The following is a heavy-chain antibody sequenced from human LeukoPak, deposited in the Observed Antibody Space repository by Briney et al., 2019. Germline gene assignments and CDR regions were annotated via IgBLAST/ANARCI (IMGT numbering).Heavy chain of an antibody. D-gene: IGHD5-12*01. J-gene: IGHJ3*02. CDR1: GGSISYYY. CDR2: VFSTGDT. Sequence: AESLSLTCTVSGGSISYYYWNWIRQPPGKGLEWIGFVFSTGDTDYNPSLKSRVAISVDTSKSQVSLKLNSVTAADTAVYYCARDVSGSDYAGGEAFDIWGQGTPVTVSS. CDR3: ARDVSGSDYAGGEAFDI. V-gene: IGHV4-59*01.